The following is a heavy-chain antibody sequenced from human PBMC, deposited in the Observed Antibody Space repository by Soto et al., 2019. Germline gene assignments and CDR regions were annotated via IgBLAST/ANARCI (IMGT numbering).Heavy chain of an antibody. D-gene: IGHD6-13*01. CDR2: MYYSETT. CDR1: GASINDFY. V-gene: IGHV4-59*01. CDR3: ARANSSTWYKLEYNWFDP. Sequence: PSETLSLTCTVSGASINDFYWIWIRQTPGKGLEWVGFMYYSETTKYNPSLKGRVNMSLDTSKNQVSLHLKSVTAADTAVYYCARANSSTWYKLEYNWFDPWGQGTQVTVSS. J-gene: IGHJ5*02.